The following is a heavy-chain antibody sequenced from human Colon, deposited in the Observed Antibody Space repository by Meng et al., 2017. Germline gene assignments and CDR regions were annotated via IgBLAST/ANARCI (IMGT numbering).Heavy chain of an antibody. J-gene: IGHJ4*02. V-gene: IGHV1-18*01. Sequence: ASVKVSCKASGYTFTSYGISWVRQAPGQGLEWMGWISGYNGNTQYAQNLQDRVTMTTDTSTSTAYMELRSLRSDDTAVYYCARAAYYDSSGLQSIGYWGQGTLVTVPS. CDR1: GYTFTSYG. D-gene: IGHD3-22*01. CDR2: ISGYNGNT. CDR3: ARAAYYDSSGLQSIGY.